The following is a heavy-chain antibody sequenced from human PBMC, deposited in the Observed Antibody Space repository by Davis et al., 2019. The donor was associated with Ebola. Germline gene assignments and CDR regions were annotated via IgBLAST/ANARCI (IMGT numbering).Heavy chain of an antibody. CDR2: TRNKANSYTT. CDR3: ARVTYYYDSSGYYLTDY. D-gene: IGHD3-22*01. V-gene: IGHV3-72*01. Sequence: GESLKISCAASGFTFSDHYMDWVRQAPGKGLEWVGRTRNKANSYTTEYAASVKGRFTISRDDSKNSLYLQMNSLKTEDTAVYYCARVTYYYDSSGYYLTDYWGQGTLVTVSS. CDR1: GFTFSDHY. J-gene: IGHJ4*02.